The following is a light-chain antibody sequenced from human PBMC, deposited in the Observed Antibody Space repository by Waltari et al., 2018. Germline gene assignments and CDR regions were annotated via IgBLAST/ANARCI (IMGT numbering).Light chain of an antibody. V-gene: IGKV4-1*01. CDR3: QQYYSTPPT. J-gene: IGKJ2*01. CDR2: WAS. CDR1: QNLFYCPNNKNY. Sequence: DVVMTQSPDSLAVSLGERATINCQSRQNLFYCPNNKNYFGWYQQKPGQPPKLLIYWASTRESGVPDRFSGSGSGTDFTLTISSLQAEDVAVYYCQQYYSTPPTFGQGTKLEIK.